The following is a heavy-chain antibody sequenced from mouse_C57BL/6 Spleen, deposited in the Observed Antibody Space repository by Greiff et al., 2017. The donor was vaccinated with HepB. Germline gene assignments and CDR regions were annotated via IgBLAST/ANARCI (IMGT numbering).Heavy chain of an antibody. CDR2: INPNNGGT. CDR3: ARRGSSYDYAMDY. D-gene: IGHD1-1*01. V-gene: IGHV1-18*01. Sequence: EVKLQQSGPELVKPGASVKIPCKASGYTFTDYNMDWVKQSHGKSLEWIGDINPNNGGTIYNQKFKGKATLTVDKSSSTAYMELRSLTSEDTAVYYCARRGSSYDYAMDYWGQGTSVTVSS. CDR1: GYTFTDYN. J-gene: IGHJ4*01.